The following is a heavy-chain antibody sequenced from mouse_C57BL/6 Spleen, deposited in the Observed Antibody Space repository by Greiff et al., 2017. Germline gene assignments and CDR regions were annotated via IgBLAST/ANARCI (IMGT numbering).Heavy chain of an antibody. CDR3: AVYYGSSYDWYFDV. Sequence: EVKLQESGAELVKPGASVKLSCTASGFNIKDYYMHWVKQRTEQGLEWIGRIDPEDGETKYAPKFQGKATITADTSSNTAYLQLSSLTSEDTAVYYGAVYYGSSYDWYFDVWGTGTTVTVSS. D-gene: IGHD1-1*01. CDR1: GFNIKDYY. CDR2: IDPEDGET. V-gene: IGHV14-2*01. J-gene: IGHJ1*03.